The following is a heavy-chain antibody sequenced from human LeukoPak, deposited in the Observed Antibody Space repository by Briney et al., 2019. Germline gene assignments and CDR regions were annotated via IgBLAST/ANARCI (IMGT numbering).Heavy chain of an antibody. Sequence: SETLSLTCTVSGGSISSSSYYWGWIRQPPGKGLEWIGSIYYSGSTNYNPSLKSRVTISVDKSKNQFSLKLSSVTAADTAVYYCARAWVVTVTTTADAFDIWGQGTMVTVSS. CDR3: ARAWVVTVTTTADAFDI. D-gene: IGHD4-17*01. J-gene: IGHJ3*02. CDR1: GGSISSSSYY. V-gene: IGHV4-39*07. CDR2: IYYSGST.